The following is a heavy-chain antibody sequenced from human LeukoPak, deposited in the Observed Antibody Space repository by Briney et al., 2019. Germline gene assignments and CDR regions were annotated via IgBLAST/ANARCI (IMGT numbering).Heavy chain of an antibody. CDR3: AKGITIFGVAPNWFDP. CDR1: GFTFSSYA. J-gene: IGHJ5*02. D-gene: IGHD3-3*01. CDR2: ISGSGGST. Sequence: GASLRLSCAASGFTFSSYAMSWVRQAPGKGLEWVSAISGSGGSTYYADSVKGRFTISRDNSKNTLYLQMNSLRAEGTAVYYCAKGITIFGVAPNWFDPWGQGTLVTVSS. V-gene: IGHV3-23*01.